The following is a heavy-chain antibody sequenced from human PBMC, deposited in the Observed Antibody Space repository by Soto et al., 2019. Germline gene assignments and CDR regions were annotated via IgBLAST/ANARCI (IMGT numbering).Heavy chain of an antibody. CDR2: INGRGNYI. J-gene: IGHJ4*02. V-gene: IGHV3-21*01. Sequence: LRLSCASSGFTFSTYTMNWVRHAPGKGLEWVSSINGRGNYIYYAESVKGRFTISRDNAKNSLYLQMDRLRAEDTALYYCVREDGKVGTNSAFDYWGLGALVTVSS. D-gene: IGHD1-26*01. CDR3: VREDGKVGTNSAFDY. CDR1: GFTFSTYT.